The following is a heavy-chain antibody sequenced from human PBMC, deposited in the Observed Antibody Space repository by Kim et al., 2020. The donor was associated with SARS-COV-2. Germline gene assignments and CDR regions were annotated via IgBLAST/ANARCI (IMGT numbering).Heavy chain of an antibody. J-gene: IGHJ3*02. D-gene: IGHD3-22*01. CDR3: ARYYDSSGYYYGGFHAFDI. CDR2: IYYSGST. CDR1: GGSISSSSYY. V-gene: IGHV4-39*01. Sequence: SETLSLTCTVSGGSISSSSYYWGWIRQPPGKGLEWIGSIYYSGSTYYNPSLKSRVTISVDTSKNQFSLKLSSVTAADTAVYYCARYYDSSGYYYGGFHAFDIWGQGTMVTVSS.